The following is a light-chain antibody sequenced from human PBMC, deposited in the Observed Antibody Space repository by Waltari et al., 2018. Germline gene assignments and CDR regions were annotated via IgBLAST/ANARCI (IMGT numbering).Light chain of an antibody. J-gene: IGLJ2*01. V-gene: IGLV3-10*01. CDR2: EDN. CDR3: YSTDIFRSERGV. Sequence: SYELTQPPSVSVSPGQTATITSPGDLLPKKFTYWFQQKSGQAPVMVIYEDNKRLSAIPERFSGSSSGTTAALTITGAQVEDEADYYCYSTDIFRSERGVFGGGTKLLVL. CDR1: LLPKKF.